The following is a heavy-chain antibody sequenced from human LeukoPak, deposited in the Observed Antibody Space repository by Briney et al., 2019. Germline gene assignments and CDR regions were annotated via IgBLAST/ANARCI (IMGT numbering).Heavy chain of an antibody. CDR2: IHHGGSS. Sequence: SGTLSLDCAVSADSISSSKWWSWVRQAPGKGLEWIGEIHHGGSSNYNPSLKSRVTISIDKPKNQFSLKMSAVTAADTAVYYCARSRDTTNYYGMDVWGQGTTVSVSS. CDR3: ARSRDTTNYYGMDV. V-gene: IGHV4-4*02. D-gene: IGHD1-26*01. CDR1: ADSISSSKW. J-gene: IGHJ6*02.